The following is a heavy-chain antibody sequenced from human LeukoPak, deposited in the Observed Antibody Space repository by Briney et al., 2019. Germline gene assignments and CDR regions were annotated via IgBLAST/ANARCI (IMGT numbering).Heavy chain of an antibody. D-gene: IGHD2-15*01. CDR3: AKRHCSGDSCYFDY. V-gene: IGHV3-23*01. CDR1: GLNFPIYA. Sequence: GGSLRLSCAASGLNFPIYAVSWVRQGPGKGLEWVSGISRSGDGTYYADSVKGRFTISRDNSKNTLYLQMNGLRAEDTAIYYCAKRHCSGDSCYFDYWGQGTLVTVSS. CDR2: ISRSGDGT. J-gene: IGHJ4*02.